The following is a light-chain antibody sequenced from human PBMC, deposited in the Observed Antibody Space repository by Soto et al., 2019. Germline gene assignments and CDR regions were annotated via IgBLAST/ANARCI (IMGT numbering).Light chain of an antibody. CDR3: SSYAVSNIPYV. CDR1: SSDVGGYNY. CDR2: DVS. Sequence: QSVLTQPPSASGSPGQSVTISCTGTSSDVGGYNYVSWYQQHPGKAPKLMIYDVSKRPSGVPDRFSGSKSGNTASLTVSGLQAEDEADYYCSSYAVSNIPYVFGSGTNVTVL. J-gene: IGLJ1*01. V-gene: IGLV2-8*01.